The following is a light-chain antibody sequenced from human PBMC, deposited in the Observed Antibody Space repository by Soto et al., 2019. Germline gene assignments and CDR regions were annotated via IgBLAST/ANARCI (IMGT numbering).Light chain of an antibody. Sequence: TQSPATLVLSAGEGATVSXGARRSVSNSYLAWYQKKPXXAPRLIXXXAYXRATGIPSRFSGSGSGTEFTLTSSSLKFEDLAGACCQQYNNWRPLWTFGQGTKVDIK. CDR3: QQYNNWRPLWT. CDR2: XAY. V-gene: IGKV3-15*01. J-gene: IGKJ1*01. CDR1: RSVSNSY.